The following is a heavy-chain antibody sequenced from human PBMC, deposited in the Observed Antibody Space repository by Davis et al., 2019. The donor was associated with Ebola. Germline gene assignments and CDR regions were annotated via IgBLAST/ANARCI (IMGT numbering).Heavy chain of an antibody. CDR3: TRGGSYGSGNQDY. Sequence: GESLKIPCEVSGFTFSDYYMSWIRQAPGKGLEWIAYIGPSGNSFYYADSVKGRFTISRDKAKNSLYLQMSSLRVEDTAVYYCTRGGSYGSGNQDYWGQGTPVTVSS. V-gene: IGHV3-11*04. CDR1: GFTFSDYY. D-gene: IGHD3-10*01. J-gene: IGHJ4*02. CDR2: IGPSGNSF.